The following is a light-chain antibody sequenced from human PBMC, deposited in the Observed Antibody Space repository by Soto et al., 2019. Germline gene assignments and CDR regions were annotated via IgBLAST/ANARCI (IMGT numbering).Light chain of an antibody. CDR1: QTVRNNY. CDR3: QQRNNWPPVT. V-gene: IGKV3-11*01. CDR2: GAS. Sequence: EVVLTQSPGTLSLSTGERATLSCRASQTVRNNYLAWYQQKPGQAPRLLIYGASNRATGIPARFSGSGSGTDFTLTISSLEPEDFAVYYCQQRNNWPPVTFGGGTKVDIK. J-gene: IGKJ4*01.